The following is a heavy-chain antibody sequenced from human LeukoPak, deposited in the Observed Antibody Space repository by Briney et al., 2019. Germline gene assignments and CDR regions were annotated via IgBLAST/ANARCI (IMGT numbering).Heavy chain of an antibody. Sequence: GASVKVSCKASGYTFTSYDINWVRQATGQGLEWMGWMNPNSGNTGYAQKFQGRVTMTRNTSISTAYMELSSLRSEDTAVYYCAVYDSSGYYYSNDAFGIWGQGTMVTVSS. V-gene: IGHV1-8*01. D-gene: IGHD3-22*01. CDR1: GYTFTSYD. CDR3: AVYDSSGYYYSNDAFGI. J-gene: IGHJ3*02. CDR2: MNPNSGNT.